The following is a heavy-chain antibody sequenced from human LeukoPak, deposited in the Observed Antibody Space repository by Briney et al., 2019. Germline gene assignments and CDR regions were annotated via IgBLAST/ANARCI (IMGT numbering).Heavy chain of an antibody. V-gene: IGHV1-46*01. D-gene: IGHD6-6*01. CDR2: INPSGGST. CDR1: GYTFTSYY. J-gene: IGHJ4*02. CDR3: ARVSRKSSIAARYYFDY. Sequence: ASVKVSCKASGYTFTSYYMHWVRQAPGQGLEWMGIINPSGGSTSYAQKFQDRVTMTRDTSTSTVYMELSSLRSEDTAVYYCARVSRKSSIAARYYFDYWGQGTLVTVSS.